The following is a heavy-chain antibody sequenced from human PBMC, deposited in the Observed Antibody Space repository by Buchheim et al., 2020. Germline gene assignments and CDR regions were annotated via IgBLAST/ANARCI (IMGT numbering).Heavy chain of an antibody. D-gene: IGHD3-3*01. CDR1: GGTFSSYA. Sequence: QVQLVQSGAEVKKPGSSVKVSCKASGGTFSSYAISWVRQAPGQGLEWMGRIIPILGIANYAQQFQGRVTITADKSTSTAYMELSSLRSEDTAVYYCARAGKKASRCWSGYYQYYGMDVWGQGTT. CDR3: ARAGKKASRCWSGYYQYYGMDV. V-gene: IGHV1-69*04. J-gene: IGHJ6*02. CDR2: IIPILGIA.